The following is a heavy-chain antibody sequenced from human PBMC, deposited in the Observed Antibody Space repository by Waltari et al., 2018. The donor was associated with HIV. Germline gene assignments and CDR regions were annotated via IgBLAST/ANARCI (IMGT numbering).Heavy chain of an antibody. J-gene: IGHJ4*02. CDR2: IYHSGST. CDR3: ARAAYYYDSSGIDY. D-gene: IGHD3-22*01. V-gene: IGHV4-38-2*02. CDR1: GYSISSGYY. Sequence: QVQLQESGPGLVKPSETLSLTCTVSGYSISSGYYWGWIRQPPGKGLEWIGSIYHSGSTYYNPSLKSRVTISVDTSKNQFSLKLSSVTAADTAVYYCARAAYYYDSSGIDYWGQGTLVTVSS.